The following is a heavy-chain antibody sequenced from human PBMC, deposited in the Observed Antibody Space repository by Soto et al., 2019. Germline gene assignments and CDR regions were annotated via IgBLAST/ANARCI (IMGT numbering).Heavy chain of an antibody. CDR3: ARQSWGGDGMDV. D-gene: IGHD3-16*01. CDR2: ISSSSRDT. V-gene: IGHV3-21*02. CDR1: GFTFSTYT. J-gene: IGHJ6*02. Sequence: EVQLVESGGGLVKPGGTLRLSCAASGFTFSTYTFNWVRQATGKGLEWVSSISSSSRDTFYADSLKARVTNSRDNANDSVVLQINYLGGEDTAGYCCARQSWGGDGMDVWGQGTTVTVSS.